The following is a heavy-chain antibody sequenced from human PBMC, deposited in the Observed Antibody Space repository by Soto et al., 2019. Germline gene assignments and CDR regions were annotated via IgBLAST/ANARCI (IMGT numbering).Heavy chain of an antibody. Sequence: GGSLRLSCSASGSTFSAYYMNWVRQAPGKGLEWVSSISSSSSYIYYADSVKGRFTISRDNAKNSLYLQMNSLRAEDTAVYYCARAYDVLTGYTDYGMDVWGQGTTVTVSS. D-gene: IGHD3-9*01. J-gene: IGHJ6*02. CDR2: ISSSSSYI. V-gene: IGHV3-21*01. CDR3: ARAYDVLTGYTDYGMDV. CDR1: GSTFSAYY.